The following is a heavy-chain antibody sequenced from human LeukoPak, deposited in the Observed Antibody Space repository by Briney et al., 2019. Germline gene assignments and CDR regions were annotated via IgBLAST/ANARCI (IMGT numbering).Heavy chain of an antibody. CDR1: GGSFSGYY. Sequence: SETLSLTCAVYGGSFSGYYWSWIRQPPGKGLEWIGEINHSGSTNYNPSLKSRVTISVDTSKNQFSLKLSSVTAADTAVYYCARGPTIFGVVTWYYYYMDVWGKGTTVTVSS. D-gene: IGHD3-3*01. CDR2: INHSGST. J-gene: IGHJ6*03. CDR3: ARGPTIFGVVTWYYYYMDV. V-gene: IGHV4-34*01.